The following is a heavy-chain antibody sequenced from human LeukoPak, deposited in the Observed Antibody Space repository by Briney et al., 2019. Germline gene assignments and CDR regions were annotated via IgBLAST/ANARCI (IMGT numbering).Heavy chain of an antibody. D-gene: IGHD1-26*01. J-gene: IGHJ4*02. Sequence: GGSLRLSCAASGFTFSSYSMNWVRQAPGKGLEWVSYISSSSSTIYYADSVKGRFTISRDNAKNSLYLQMNSLRAEDTAVYYCASEMTPGALDYWGQGTLVTVSS. CDR2: ISSSSSTI. CDR1: GFTFSSYS. CDR3: ASEMTPGALDY. V-gene: IGHV3-48*04.